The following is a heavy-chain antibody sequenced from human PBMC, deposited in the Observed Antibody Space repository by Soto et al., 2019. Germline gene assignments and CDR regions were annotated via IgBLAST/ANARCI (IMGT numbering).Heavy chain of an antibody. CDR3: AHLGGLAATDSTGGVY. J-gene: IGHJ4*02. D-gene: IGHD2-8*02. V-gene: IGHV3-74*03. Sequence: EVQLVESGGGLVQPGGSLRLSCAASGFTLSRNWMHWVRQAPGKGLVWVSRINGDGSSTPYADSVKGRFTISRDNAKNTLYLQMNSLRAEDTAVYYCAHLGGLAATDSTGGVYWGQGTLVTVSS. CDR1: GFTLSRNW. CDR2: INGDGSST.